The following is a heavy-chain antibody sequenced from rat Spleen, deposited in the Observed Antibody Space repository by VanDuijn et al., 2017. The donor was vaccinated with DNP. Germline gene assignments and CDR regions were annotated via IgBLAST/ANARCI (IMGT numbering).Heavy chain of an antibody. Sequence: EVQLQESGPGLVESSQSLSLTCSVTGYSITRNYRWNWIRKFPGNKLEWMGYINNAGSTNYNPSLKSRISITRDTSKNQFFLQLNSLTTEDTATYYCARLRLEWEVRAMDAWGQGTSVTVSS. V-gene: IGHV3-3*01. CDR2: INNAGST. CDR1: GYSITRNYR. CDR3: ARLRLEWEVRAMDA. J-gene: IGHJ4*01. D-gene: IGHD1-1*01.